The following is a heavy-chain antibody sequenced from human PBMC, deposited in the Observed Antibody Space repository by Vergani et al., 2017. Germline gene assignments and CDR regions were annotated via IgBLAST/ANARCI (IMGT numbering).Heavy chain of an antibody. CDR3: ASGKYYSDSTSHFRGRYFDV. V-gene: IGHV4-38-2*02. J-gene: IGHJ2*01. Sequence: QVQLQESGPGLVKPSETLSLTCTVSRFSITSGYHWGWIRQPPGRGLEWIGAIYYRGRTDSSPSLKSRVTLSLDTSKNQFSLQLRSVTAADTAVYYCASGKYYSDSTSHFRGRYFDVWGRGTLVTVPS. CDR2: IYYRGRT. D-gene: IGHD3-16*01. CDR1: RFSITSGYH.